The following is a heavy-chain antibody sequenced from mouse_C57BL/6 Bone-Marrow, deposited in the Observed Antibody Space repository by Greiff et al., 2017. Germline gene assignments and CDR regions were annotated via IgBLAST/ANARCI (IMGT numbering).Heavy chain of an antibody. V-gene: IGHV1-69*01. Sequence: QVQLQQPGAELVMPGASVKLSCKASGYTFTSYWMHWLKQRPGQGLEWIGELDPSDSYTNYNQKFKGKSTLTVDKSSSTAYMQLSSLTSEDSAVYYCARESRQLRPYYFDYWGQGTTRTVSS. CDR1: GYTFTSYW. J-gene: IGHJ2*01. CDR3: ARESRQLRPYYFDY. CDR2: LDPSDSYT. D-gene: IGHD3-2*02.